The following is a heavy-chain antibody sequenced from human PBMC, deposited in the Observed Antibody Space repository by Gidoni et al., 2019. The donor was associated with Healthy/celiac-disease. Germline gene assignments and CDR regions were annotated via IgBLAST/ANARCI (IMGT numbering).Heavy chain of an antibody. Sequence: QVQLVGSGGGVVQPGRSLRLSCVASGVTLCSYGIHWVRQAPGKGLEWVAVIAYDGRNKYYADSVKGRFTISRDNSKNTLYLQMNSLRAEDTAVYYCAKGKYSSSVAYYGMDVWGQGTTVTVSS. CDR1: GVTLCSYG. D-gene: IGHD6-6*01. CDR2: IAYDGRNK. J-gene: IGHJ6*02. CDR3: AKGKYSSSVAYYGMDV. V-gene: IGHV3-30*18.